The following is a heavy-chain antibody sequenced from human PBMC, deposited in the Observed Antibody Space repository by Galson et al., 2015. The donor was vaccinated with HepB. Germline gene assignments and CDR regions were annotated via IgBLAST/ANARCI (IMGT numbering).Heavy chain of an antibody. J-gene: IGHJ6*02. Sequence: SGGTFSSYAISWVRQAPGQGLEWMGGIIPIFGTANYAQKFQGRVTITADESTSTAYMELSSLRSEDTAVYYCARKGSSGWPFASDVWGPGTPVTVS. CDR2: IIPIFGTA. D-gene: IGHD6-19*01. CDR1: GGTFSSYA. V-gene: IGHV1-69*01. CDR3: ARKGSSGWPFASDV.